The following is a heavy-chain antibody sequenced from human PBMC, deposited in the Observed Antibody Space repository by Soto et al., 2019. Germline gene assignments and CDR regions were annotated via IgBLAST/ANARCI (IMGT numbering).Heavy chain of an antibody. D-gene: IGHD6-13*01. Sequence: GGSLRLSCAASGFTFSSYGMHWVRQAPGKGLEWVAVISYDGSNKYYADSVKGRFTISGDNSKNTLYLQMNSLRAEDTAVYYCAKENGIEYSSSSYYYYGMDVWGQGTTVTVSS. CDR1: GFTFSSYG. CDR3: AKENGIEYSSSSYYYYGMDV. CDR2: ISYDGSNK. J-gene: IGHJ6*02. V-gene: IGHV3-30*18.